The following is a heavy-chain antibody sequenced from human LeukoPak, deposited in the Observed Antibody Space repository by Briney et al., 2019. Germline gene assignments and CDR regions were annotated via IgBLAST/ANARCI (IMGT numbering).Heavy chain of an antibody. CDR3: ARDEGEWDYGDYAYFDY. Sequence: NPSQTLCLTCNVSGGSISSNDHYWNWIRQPPGKGLEWIGCIYDSGNTYYNPSLKSRVTISVDTSKNQFSLKLSSVTAADTAVYYCARDEGEWDYGDYAYFDYWGQGTLVTVSS. D-gene: IGHD4-17*01. J-gene: IGHJ4*02. CDR2: IYDSGNT. V-gene: IGHV4-30-4*01. CDR1: GGSISSNDHY.